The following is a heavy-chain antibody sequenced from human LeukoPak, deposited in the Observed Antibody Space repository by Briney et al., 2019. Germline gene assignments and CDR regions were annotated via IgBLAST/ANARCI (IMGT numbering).Heavy chain of an antibody. J-gene: IGHJ3*02. CDR3: AREWLDAFDI. D-gene: IGHD5-12*01. CDR2: IYTSGST. CDR1: GGSLSTYY. Sequence: SETLSLTCTVSGGSLSTYYWGWIRQPPGKGLEWIGRIYTSGSTNYNPSLKSRVTMSVDTSKNQFSLKLSSVTAADTAVYYCAREWLDAFDIWGQGTMVTVSS. V-gene: IGHV4-4*07.